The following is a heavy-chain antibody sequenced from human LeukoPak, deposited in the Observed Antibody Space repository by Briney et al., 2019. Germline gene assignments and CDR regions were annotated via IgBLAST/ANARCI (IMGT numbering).Heavy chain of an antibody. CDR1: GGSISSSSYY. J-gene: IGHJ5*02. D-gene: IGHD2-15*01. CDR3: ARPRGSPIGGYNWFDP. V-gene: IGHV4-39*01. CDR2: IYYSGST. Sequence: SETLSLTCTVSGGSISSSSYYWGWIRQPPGKGLEWIGSIYYSGSTYYNPSLKSRVTISVDTSKNQFSLKLSSVTAADPAVYYCARPRGSPIGGYNWFDPWGQGTLVTVSP.